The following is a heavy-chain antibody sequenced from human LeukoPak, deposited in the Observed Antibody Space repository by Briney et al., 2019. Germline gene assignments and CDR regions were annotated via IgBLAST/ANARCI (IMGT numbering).Heavy chain of an antibody. J-gene: IGHJ3*02. Sequence: PSETLSLTCAVSGYSISSGYYWGWIRQPPGKGLEWIGSIYHSGSTYYNPSLKSRVTISVDTSKNQFSLKLSSVTAGDTAVYYCARLFGGNMYYDFWSGYYGDAFDIWGQGTMVTVSS. D-gene: IGHD3-3*01. CDR2: IYHSGST. CDR1: GYSISSGYY. CDR3: ARLFGGNMYYDFWSGYYGDAFDI. V-gene: IGHV4-38-2*01.